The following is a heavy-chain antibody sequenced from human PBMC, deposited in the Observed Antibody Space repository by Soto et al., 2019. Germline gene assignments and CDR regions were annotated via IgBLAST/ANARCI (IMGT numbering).Heavy chain of an antibody. J-gene: IGHJ4*01. V-gene: IGHV4-39*01. CDR3: ARRRDYDILTGYPSWFDY. Sequence: PSETLSLTCTVSGGSISSSSYYWGWIRQPPGKGLEWIGSIYYSGSTYYNPSLESRVTISVDTSKNQFSLKLSSVTAADTAVYYCARRRDYDILTGYPSWFDYWGQGTLVTVSS. CDR2: IYYSGST. D-gene: IGHD3-9*01. CDR1: GGSISSSSYY.